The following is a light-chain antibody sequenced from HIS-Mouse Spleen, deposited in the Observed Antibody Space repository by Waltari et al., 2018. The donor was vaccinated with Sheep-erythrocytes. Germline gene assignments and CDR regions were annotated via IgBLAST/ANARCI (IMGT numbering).Light chain of an antibody. CDR3: QQSYSTPQFT. CDR2: DAS. J-gene: IGKJ3*01. CDR1: QSVSSY. V-gene: IGKV3-11*01. Sequence: EIVLTQSPATLSLSPGERATLSCRASQSVSSYLAWYQQKPGQAPRLLIYDASNRATGIPARFSGSGSGTDFTLTISSLEPEDFAVYYCQQSYSTPQFTFGPGTKVDIK.